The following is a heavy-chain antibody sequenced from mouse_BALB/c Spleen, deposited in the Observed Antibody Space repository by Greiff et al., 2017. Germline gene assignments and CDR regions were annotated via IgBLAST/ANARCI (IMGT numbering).Heavy chain of an antibody. Sequence: EVKLVESGGGLVKPGGSLKLSCAASGFTFSSYAMSWVRQSPEKRLEWVAEISSGGSYTYYPDTVTGRFTISRDNAKNTLYLQMSSLRSEDTAMYYCARGTYGNYGAMDYWGQGTSVTVSS. CDR1: GFTFSSYA. V-gene: IGHV5-9-4*01. D-gene: IGHD2-1*01. J-gene: IGHJ4*01. CDR2: ISSGGSYT. CDR3: ARGTYGNYGAMDY.